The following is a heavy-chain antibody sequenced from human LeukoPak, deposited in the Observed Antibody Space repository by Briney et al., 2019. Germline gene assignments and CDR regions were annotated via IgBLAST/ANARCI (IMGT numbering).Heavy chain of an antibody. V-gene: IGHV3-33*01. J-gene: IGHJ4*02. CDR3: AREGRSGHSYGPPDFYY. CDR1: GFTFSSYG. Sequence: GSLRLSCAASGFTFSSYGMHWVRQAPGKGLEWAAVIWYDGSNKYYADSVKGRFTISRDNSKNTLYLQMNSMRAEDTAVYYCAREGRSGHSYGPPDFYYWGQGTLVTVSS. CDR2: IWYDGSNK. D-gene: IGHD5-18*01.